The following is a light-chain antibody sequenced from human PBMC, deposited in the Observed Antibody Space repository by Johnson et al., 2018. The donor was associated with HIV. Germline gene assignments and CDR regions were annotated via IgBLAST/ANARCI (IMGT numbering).Light chain of an antibody. CDR2: DNN. Sequence: QSVLTQPPSVSAAPGQKVTISCSGSSSNIGNNYVSWYQQLPGTDPKLLIYDNNKRPSGIPDRFSGSKSGTSATLGITGLQTGDEADYYCGTWDSRLSAGHVCGTGTKVTVL. CDR1: SSNIGNNY. J-gene: IGLJ1*01. V-gene: IGLV1-51*01. CDR3: GTWDSRLSAGHV.